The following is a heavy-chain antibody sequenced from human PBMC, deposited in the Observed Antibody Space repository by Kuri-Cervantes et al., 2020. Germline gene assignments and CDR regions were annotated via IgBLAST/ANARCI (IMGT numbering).Heavy chain of an antibody. CDR3: ASCMTTVNYYYYYMDV. J-gene: IGHJ6*03. D-gene: IGHD4-17*01. CDR1: GGTFSSYA. V-gene: IGHV1-69*13. CDR2: IIPIFGTA. Sequence: SVKVSCKASGGTFSSYAISWVRQAPGQGLEWMGGIIPIFGTANYAQKFQGRVTITADESTSTAYMELSSLRSEDTAVYYCASCMTTVNYYYYYMDVWGEGTTVTVSS.